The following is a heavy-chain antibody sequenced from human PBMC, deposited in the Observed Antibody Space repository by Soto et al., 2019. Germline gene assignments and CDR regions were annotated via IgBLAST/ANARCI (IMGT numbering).Heavy chain of an antibody. D-gene: IGHD1-26*01. Sequence: EVHLVESGGDLVQPGGSLRLSCAASGFSFSNYWMSWVRQAPGKGLEWVANIKQDGSEKNYADSVKGRFTISRDNAENPLYLQMNSLRSEDTALYFGAKHQVGQHITDVWGQGTLVTVSS. CDR3: AKHQVGQHITDV. CDR1: GFSFSNYW. J-gene: IGHJ4*02. CDR2: IKQDGSEK. V-gene: IGHV3-7*01.